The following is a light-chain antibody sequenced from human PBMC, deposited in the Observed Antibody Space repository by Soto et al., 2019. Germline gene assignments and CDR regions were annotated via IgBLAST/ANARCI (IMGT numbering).Light chain of an antibody. CDR3: FSYTSSGTYV. J-gene: IGLJ1*01. CDR1: SSDVGNYKY. Sequence: HSVLTQPASVSGSPGQSITISCTGTSSDVGNYKYVSWYQQHPGKAPKLMIYEVSNRPSGVSNRFSGSKSGNTASLTISGLQAEDGTDYYCFSYTSSGTYVFGTGTKVTV. V-gene: IGLV2-14*01. CDR2: EVS.